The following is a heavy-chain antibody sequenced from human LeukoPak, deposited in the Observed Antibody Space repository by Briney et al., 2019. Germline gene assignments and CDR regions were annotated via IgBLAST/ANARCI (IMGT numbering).Heavy chain of an antibody. CDR1: GDSISSSSYF. Sequence: PSETLSLTCTVSGDSISSSSYFWGWIRPPPGKGLEWIGNIYYSGNTYYNPSLKSRVTISVDTSRNQFSLKLSSVTAADTALYYCARGVNIWGQGTMVTVSS. CDR2: IYYSGNT. J-gene: IGHJ3*02. CDR3: ARGVNI. V-gene: IGHV4-39*01. D-gene: IGHD3-10*01.